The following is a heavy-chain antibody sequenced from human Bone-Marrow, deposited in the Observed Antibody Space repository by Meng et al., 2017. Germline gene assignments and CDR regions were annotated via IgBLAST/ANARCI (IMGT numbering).Heavy chain of an antibody. V-gene: IGHV3-7*01. CDR3: ARAGTGSYSGGGSDI. J-gene: IGHJ3*02. CDR1: GFTFSTFW. Sequence: GESLKISCAASGFTFSTFWMTWVRQAPGKGLEWVATIKQDGSEGHYVDSLKGRFIISRDNTKKSLYLQMNGLRAEDTAVYFCARAGTGSYSGGGSDIWGQGTMVTVSS. D-gene: IGHD1-26*01. CDR2: IKQDGSEG.